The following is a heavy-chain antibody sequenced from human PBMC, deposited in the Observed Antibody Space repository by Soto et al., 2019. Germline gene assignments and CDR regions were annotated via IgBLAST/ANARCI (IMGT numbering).Heavy chain of an antibody. V-gene: IGHV1-8*01. J-gene: IGHJ4*02. D-gene: IGHD2-2*01. CDR1: VSTVTRYV. Sequence: VTGSGRVSVSTVTRYVIKWVRQATGQGLEWMGWMNPNSGNTGYAQKFQGRVTMTRNTSISTAYMELSSLRSEDTAVYYCARVKGPTQPFDYWGQGTLVTVSS. CDR2: MNPNSGNT. CDR3: ARVKGPTQPFDY.